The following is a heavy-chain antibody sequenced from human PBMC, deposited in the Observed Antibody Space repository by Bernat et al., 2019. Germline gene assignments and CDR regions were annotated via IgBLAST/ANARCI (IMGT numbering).Heavy chain of an antibody. V-gene: IGHV3-74*01. J-gene: IGHJ4*01. CDR2: INRDGSIT. CDR1: GFTFSSYW. CDR3: VRIGYSTSSLGIDY. Sequence: EVQLVESGGGLVQPGGSLRLSCAASGFTFSSYWMHWVRQAPGKGLDWVSRINRDGSITSYADSVRGRFTISRDNAKNTLFLQMSSLRAEDTAVYYCVRIGYSTSSLGIDYWGQEPWSASPQ. D-gene: IGHD6-6*01.